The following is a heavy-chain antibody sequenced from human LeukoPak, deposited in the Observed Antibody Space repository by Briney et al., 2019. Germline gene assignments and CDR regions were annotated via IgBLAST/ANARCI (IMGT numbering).Heavy chain of an antibody. D-gene: IGHD5-18*01. J-gene: IGHJ4*02. CDR3: ARGTGEGYTYGRYYFDY. V-gene: IGHV1-2*02. Sequence: ASVKVSCKASRYTFTGYYMHWVRQAPGQGLELMGWINPNSGVTDYAQNFQGRVTMTRDTSISTAYVELSRLRSDDTAVYYCARGTGEGYTYGRYYFDYWGQGTLVTVSS. CDR2: INPNSGVT. CDR1: RYTFTGYY.